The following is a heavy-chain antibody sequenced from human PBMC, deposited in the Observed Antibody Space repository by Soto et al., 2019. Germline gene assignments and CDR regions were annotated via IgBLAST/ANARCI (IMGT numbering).Heavy chain of an antibody. CDR2: IIPIFGTA. CDR3: ARMADCGRDCYSGYYSEY. J-gene: IGHJ4*02. V-gene: IGHV1-69*13. D-gene: IGHD2-21*02. CDR1: GCTFSSYA. Sequence: ASVRVSCKASGCTFSSYAISWVRQAPGQGLEWMGGIIPIFGTANYAQKFQSRVTITADESTSTAYMELSSLRSEDKAVYYCARMADCGRDCYSGYYSEYWGQGTRFSVS.